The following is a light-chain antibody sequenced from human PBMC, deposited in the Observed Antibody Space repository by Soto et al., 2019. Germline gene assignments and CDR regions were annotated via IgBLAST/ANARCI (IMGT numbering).Light chain of an antibody. CDR3: QQRSNWPLT. CDR1: QSLSSY. J-gene: IGKJ4*01. Sequence: ESMLTQSPGTLSLSPGERATLSCRASQSLSSYLAWYQQKPGQAPRLLIYDASNRATGIPARFSGSGSGTDFTLTISSLEPEDFAVYYCQQRSNWPLTFGGGTKVEIK. CDR2: DAS. V-gene: IGKV3-11*01.